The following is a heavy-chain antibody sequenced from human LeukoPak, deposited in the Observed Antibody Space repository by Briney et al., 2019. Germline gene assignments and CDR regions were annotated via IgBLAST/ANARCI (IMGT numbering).Heavy chain of an antibody. V-gene: IGHV3-23*01. CDR1: GFTFNNAW. D-gene: IGHD3-16*01. CDR2: ISGSGGST. Sequence: GGSLRLSCAASGFTFNNAWMSWVRQAPGKGLEWVSAISGSGGSTYYADSVKGRFTISRDNSKNTLCLQMNSLRAEDTAVYYCAKDYGTYYYYGMDVWGQGTTVTVSS. CDR3: AKDYGTYYYYGMDV. J-gene: IGHJ6*02.